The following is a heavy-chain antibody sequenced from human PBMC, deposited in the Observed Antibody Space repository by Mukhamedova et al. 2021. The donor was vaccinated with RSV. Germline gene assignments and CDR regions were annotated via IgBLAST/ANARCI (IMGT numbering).Heavy chain of an antibody. D-gene: IGHD6-19*01. Sequence: YISSSSTTIYYADSVKGRFTISRDNAKNSLYLQMNSLRAEDTAVYYCARGRASSGFDYWGQGTLVTASS. V-gene: IGHV3-48*01. CDR2: ISSSSTTI. J-gene: IGHJ4*02. CDR3: ARGRASSGFDY.